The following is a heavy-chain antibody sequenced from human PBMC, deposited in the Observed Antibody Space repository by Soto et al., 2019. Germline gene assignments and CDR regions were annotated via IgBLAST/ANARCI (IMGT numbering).Heavy chain of an antibody. Sequence: PSEHCARSFAVSAGTIRHNYVFWGWIRQPPVKVLEWIGSIYYAGSTYYNPSLKSRVTISVYTSNNQFSMKLTSVTAVDTAVYFCARPQTGHSGGSPFAPWGQGTLVT. CDR3: ARPQTGHSGGSPFAP. D-gene: IGHD6-19*01. J-gene: IGHJ5*02. CDR2: IYYAGST. CDR1: AGTIRHNYVF. V-gene: IGHV4-39*01.